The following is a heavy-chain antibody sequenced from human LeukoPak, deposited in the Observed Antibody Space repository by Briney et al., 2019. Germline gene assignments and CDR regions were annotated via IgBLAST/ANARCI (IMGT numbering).Heavy chain of an antibody. V-gene: IGHV3-21*06. CDR2: ISEGSSYI. CDR3: ARDRAANARIGGMDV. Sequence: GGSLRLSCAASGFTFSGYSMNWVRQAPVKGLEWVSYISEGSSYIYFADSVKGRFTISRDNGKNSLYLQMNSLGAEDTAVYYCARDRAANARIGGMDVWGQGTTVIVSS. D-gene: IGHD6-13*01. J-gene: IGHJ6*02. CDR1: GFTFSGYS.